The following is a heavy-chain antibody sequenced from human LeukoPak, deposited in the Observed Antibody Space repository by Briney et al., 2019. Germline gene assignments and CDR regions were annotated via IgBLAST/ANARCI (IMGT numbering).Heavy chain of an antibody. V-gene: IGHV4-59*01. D-gene: IGHD3-10*01. CDR2: IYYSGST. CDR1: GGSISSYY. Sequence: SETLSLTCTVSGGSISSYYWSWIRQPPGKGLEWIGYIYYSGSTNYNPSLKSRVTISVDTSKNQFSLKLSSVTAADTAVYYCARGITMVRGVIINNWFDPWGQGTLVTVSS. CDR3: ARGITMVRGVIINNWFDP. J-gene: IGHJ5*02.